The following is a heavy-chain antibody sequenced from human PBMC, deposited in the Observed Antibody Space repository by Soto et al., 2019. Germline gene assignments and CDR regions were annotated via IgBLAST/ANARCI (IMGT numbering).Heavy chain of an antibody. J-gene: IGHJ3*02. CDR1: GFTFSSYA. Sequence: GGSLRLSCAASGFTFSSYAMHWVRQAPGKGLEWVAVISYDGSNKYYADSVKGRFTISRDNSKNTLYLQMNSLRAEDTAVYYCAREGYYDSSGYYYASGRVIAFDIWGQGTMVTVSS. CDR2: ISYDGSNK. V-gene: IGHV3-30-3*01. D-gene: IGHD3-22*01. CDR3: AREGYYDSSGYYYASGRVIAFDI.